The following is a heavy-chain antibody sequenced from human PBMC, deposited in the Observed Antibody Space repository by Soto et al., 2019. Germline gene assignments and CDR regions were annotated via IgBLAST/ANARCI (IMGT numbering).Heavy chain of an antibody. V-gene: IGHV3-30*03. CDR3: TGEVASGY. CDR1: GFTVSTYG. Sequence: QVQLVESGGGVVQPGRSLRLSCAVSGFTVSTYGMHWVRQAPGKGLEWVAVISRDGGTKYYADSVKGRFTISRDNSRNALFLEMKSLGGDDLAVYYCTGEVASGYWGQGTLVTVFS. D-gene: IGHD2-8*02. CDR2: ISRDGGTK. J-gene: IGHJ4*02.